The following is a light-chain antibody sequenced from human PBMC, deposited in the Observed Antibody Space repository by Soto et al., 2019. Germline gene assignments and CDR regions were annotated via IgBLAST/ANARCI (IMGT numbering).Light chain of an antibody. J-gene: IGKJ4*01. CDR2: DAS. V-gene: IGKV1-5*01. CDR1: QSIVNW. Sequence: DIQMTQSPSTLSASVGDRVTITCRASQSIVNWLAWYQQKPGKAPQLLIYDASSLESGVSSRFSGSGSATEFTLTISSLQPEDFATYYCQQSSTTPLTFGGGTKVEIK. CDR3: QQSSTTPLT.